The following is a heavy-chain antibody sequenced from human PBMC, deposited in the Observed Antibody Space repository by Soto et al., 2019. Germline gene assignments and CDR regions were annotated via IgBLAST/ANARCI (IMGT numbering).Heavy chain of an antibody. D-gene: IGHD1-7*01. CDR3: AKDRVGGTFYTPLGF. J-gene: IGHJ4*02. V-gene: IGHV3-30*18. CDR2: ITYDGSNK. Sequence: HPXVSLRLSCQASGFNFDNYGMHWVRQAPGKGLEWVAVITYDGSNKYYADSVKGRFTISRDNSKNTLSLHLNTLKPEDTAVYHCAKDRVGGTFYTPLGFWGQGTLVTVSS. CDR1: GFNFDNYG.